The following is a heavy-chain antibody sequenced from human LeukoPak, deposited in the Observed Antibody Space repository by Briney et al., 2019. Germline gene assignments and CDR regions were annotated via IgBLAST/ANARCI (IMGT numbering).Heavy chain of an antibody. CDR1: GGSISSSSYY. V-gene: IGHV4-39*01. D-gene: IGHD4-11*01. Sequence: SETLSLTCTVSGGSISSSSYYWGWIRQPPGKGLEWIGSIYYSGSTYYNPSLKSRVTISVDTSKNQFSLKLSSVTAADTAVYYCAGSYSNYVGWFDPWGQGTLVTVSS. J-gene: IGHJ5*02. CDR2: IYYSGST. CDR3: AGSYSNYVGWFDP.